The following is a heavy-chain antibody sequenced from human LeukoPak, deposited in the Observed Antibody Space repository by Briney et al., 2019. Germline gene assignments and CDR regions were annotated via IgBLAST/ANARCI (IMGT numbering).Heavy chain of an antibody. V-gene: IGHV1-18*01. CDR1: GYTFTSYG. D-gene: IGHD3-10*01. CDR2: ISDYNGNT. J-gene: IGHJ3*02. CDR3: ARVLLWFGEFIDAFDI. Sequence: ASVKVSCKASGYTFTSYGISWVRQAPGQGLEWMGWISDYNGNTNYAQKLQGRVTMTTDTSTSTAYTELRSLRSDDTAVYYCARVLLWFGEFIDAFDIWGQGTMVTVSS.